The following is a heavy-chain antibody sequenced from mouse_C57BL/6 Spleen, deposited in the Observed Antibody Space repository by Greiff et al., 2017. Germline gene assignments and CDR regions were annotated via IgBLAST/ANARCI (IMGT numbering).Heavy chain of an antibody. J-gene: IGHJ3*01. CDR2: IYPSDSET. CDR1: GYTFTSYW. D-gene: IGHD1-1*01. CDR3: ARSSYGSSYAVVY. Sequence: QVQLQQSGAELVRPGSSVKLSCKASGYTFTSYWMDWVKQRPGQGLEWIGNIYPSDSETHYNQKFKDKATLTVDKSSSTAYMQLSSLTSEDSAVYYCARSSYGSSYAVVYCGQGSLLTVS. V-gene: IGHV1-61*01.